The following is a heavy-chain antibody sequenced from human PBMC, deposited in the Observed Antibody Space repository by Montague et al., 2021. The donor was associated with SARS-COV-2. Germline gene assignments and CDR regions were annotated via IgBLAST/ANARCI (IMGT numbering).Heavy chain of an antibody. CDR1: GGSFSGHY. Sequence: SETLSLTCAVYGGSFSGHYWTWIRPPPGKGLEWIGEISHSGSTNYNPSLKSRVTISVDTSKNQFSLKLRSVTAADTAVYYCARGQPPRITFGGIISYGLDVWGQGTTVTVSS. J-gene: IGHJ6*02. V-gene: IGHV4-34*01. D-gene: IGHD3-16*02. CDR2: ISHSGST. CDR3: ARGQPPRITFGGIISYGLDV.